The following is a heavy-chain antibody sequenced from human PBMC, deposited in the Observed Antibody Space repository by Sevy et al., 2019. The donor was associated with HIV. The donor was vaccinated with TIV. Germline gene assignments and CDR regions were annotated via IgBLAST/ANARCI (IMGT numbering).Heavy chain of an antibody. J-gene: IGHJ4*02. CDR1: GFSLETYW. V-gene: IGHV3-7*04. Sequence: GGSLILSCAASGFSLETYWMNWVRQAPGKPLEWVANIKEDDTVKYYVDSVKGRFTIFRDNGRNLVYLVMNNLRVEDTALYYCVRAIQSEGSFWGQGTLVTVSS. D-gene: IGHD2-2*02. CDR3: VRAIQSEGSF. CDR2: IKEDDTVK.